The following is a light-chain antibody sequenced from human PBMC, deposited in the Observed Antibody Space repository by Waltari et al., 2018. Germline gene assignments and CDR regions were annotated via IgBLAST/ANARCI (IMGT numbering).Light chain of an antibody. CDR2: DVS. CDR3: SSYTTASSWV. V-gene: IGLV2-14*01. J-gene: IGLJ3*02. CDR1: TGYIGNYNF. Sequence: QSALTQPASVSGSPGQSTTTSSPGTTGYIGNYNFVSWYQQEPGRAPKLIVYDVSQRPSGVSNRFSGSKSGNTASLTISGLQAEDEADYYCSSYTTASSWVFGGGTKLTVL.